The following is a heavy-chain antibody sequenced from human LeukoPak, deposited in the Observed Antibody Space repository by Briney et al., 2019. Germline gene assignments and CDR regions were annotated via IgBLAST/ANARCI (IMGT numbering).Heavy chain of an antibody. CDR2: ISSSGSDI. D-gene: IGHD6-19*01. CDR3: ARVHSAGSLFYFDY. CDR1: GFTFSSDR. Sequence: PGGSLRLSCAASGFTFSSDRMNWGRQAPGQGLELVSFISSSGSDIFYADSVKGRFTIYRANAKNSVYLQMNSLRDEDTDVYYCARVHSAGSLFYFDYWGQGILVTVSS. J-gene: IGHJ4*02. V-gene: IGHV3-21*01.